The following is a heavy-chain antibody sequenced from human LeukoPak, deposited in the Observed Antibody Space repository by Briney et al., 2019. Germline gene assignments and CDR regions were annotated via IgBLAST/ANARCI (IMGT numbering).Heavy chain of an antibody. Sequence: SQTLSLTCTVSSDSTYWGWIRQPAGTGLEWIGRIHTTGSTSYNPSLNSRVTISLDTSNHQLSLKLSSVTAADTAVYYCARGAGTITNDAFDIWGQGTMVTVSS. CDR3: ARGAGTITNDAFDI. J-gene: IGHJ3*02. CDR2: IHTTGST. CDR1: SDSTY. V-gene: IGHV4-61*02. D-gene: IGHD1-1*01.